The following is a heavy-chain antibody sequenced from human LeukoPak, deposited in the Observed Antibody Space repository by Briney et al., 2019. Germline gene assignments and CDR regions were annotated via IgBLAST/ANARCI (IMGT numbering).Heavy chain of an antibody. J-gene: IGHJ4*02. CDR1: GGSISSGGYY. CDR3: ARTVVVAATPYHLDY. D-gene: IGHD2-15*01. V-gene: IGHV4-31*03. Sequence: SETLSLTCTVSGGSISSGGYYWSWIRQHPGKGLEWIGYIYYSGSTYYNPSLKSRVTISVDTSKNQFSLKLSSVTAADTAVYYCARTVVVAATPYHLDYWGQGTLVTVSS. CDR2: IYYSGST.